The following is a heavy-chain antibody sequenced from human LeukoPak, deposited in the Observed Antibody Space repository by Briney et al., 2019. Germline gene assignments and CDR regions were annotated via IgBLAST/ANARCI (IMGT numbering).Heavy chain of an antibody. CDR1: GCTISSGSYY. D-gene: IGHD5-18*01. CDR3: ARDNVDTAMVFDY. Sequence: SETLSLTCTVSGCTISSGSYYWSWIRQPAGKGLEWIGRIYTSGSTNYNPSLKSRVTISVDTSKNQFSLKLSSVTAADTAVYYCARDNVDTAMVFDYWGQGTLVTVSS. CDR2: IYTSGST. V-gene: IGHV4-61*02. J-gene: IGHJ4*02.